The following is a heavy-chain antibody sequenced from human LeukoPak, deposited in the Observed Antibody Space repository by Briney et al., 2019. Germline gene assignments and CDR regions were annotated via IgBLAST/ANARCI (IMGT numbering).Heavy chain of an antibody. J-gene: IGHJ4*02. CDR3: ARHGVGAGLAAAYI. D-gene: IGHD6-13*01. CDR1: GYNFSNYG. Sequence: GESLKISCKGSGYNFSNYGVGWVRQMPGKGLEWMGLIDPGDSHAIYSPSFQGQVTISADKSISAAYLQWSSLKASDTAMYYCARHGVGAGLAAAYIWGQGTLLTVSS. CDR2: IDPGDSHA. V-gene: IGHV5-51*01.